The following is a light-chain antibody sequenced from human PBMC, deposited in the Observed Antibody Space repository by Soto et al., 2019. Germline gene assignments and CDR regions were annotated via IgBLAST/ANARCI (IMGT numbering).Light chain of an antibody. CDR2: DAS. CDR3: QQRSNWPPVLT. Sequence: EIVSTQSPATLSLSPGERATLSCRASQSVSSYLAWYQQKPGQAPRLLIYDASNRATGIPARFSGSGSGTDFTLTISSLEPEDFAVYYWQQRSNWPPVLTFGGGTKVEIK. V-gene: IGKV3-11*01. J-gene: IGKJ4*01. CDR1: QSVSSY.